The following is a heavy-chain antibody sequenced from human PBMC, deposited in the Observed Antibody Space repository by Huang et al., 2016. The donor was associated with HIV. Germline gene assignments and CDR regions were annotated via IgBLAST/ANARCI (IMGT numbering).Heavy chain of an antibody. CDR1: GFPFNNHA. D-gene: IGHD5-18*01. V-gene: IGHV3-30-3*01. Sequence: QVQLVESGGGVVQPGRSLRLSCAASGFPFNNHAMHWVRQAPGKGLDWVAVKSNDGSNNYYADSVKGRFTISRDSSKSTLFLHMTSLRTEDTAVYYCARAKDTWDAYDIWGQGTMVMVSS. CDR2: KSNDGSNN. CDR3: ARAKDTWDAYDI. J-gene: IGHJ3*02.